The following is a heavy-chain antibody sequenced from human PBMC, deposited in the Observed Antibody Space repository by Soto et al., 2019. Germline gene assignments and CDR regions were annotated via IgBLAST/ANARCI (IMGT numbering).Heavy chain of an antibody. D-gene: IGHD3-9*01. CDR3: ARDEIDYDLLTGFYTPAGVDV. Sequence: LSLTCTVSGGSISSGGYYWTWIRQHPGQGLEWIGYIHYTGTTFYNSSLKGRVTISVDTSENQFSLKLSSVTAADTAVYFCARDEIDYDLLTGFYTPAGVDVWGQGTMVTVSS. CDR2: IHYTGTT. CDR1: GGSISSGGYY. V-gene: IGHV4-31*03. J-gene: IGHJ3*01.